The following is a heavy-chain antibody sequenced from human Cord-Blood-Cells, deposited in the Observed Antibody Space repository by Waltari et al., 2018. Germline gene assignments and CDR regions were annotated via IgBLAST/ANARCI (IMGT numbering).Heavy chain of an antibody. Sequence: QVQLQQWGAGLLKPSETLSLTCAVYGGSFSGYYWSWIRQPPGKGLEWIGEINHSGSTNYNPSLKSRVTISVDTSKNQFSLKLSSVTAADTVVYYCALVGATLHGDYWGQGTLVTVSS. CDR2: INHSGST. V-gene: IGHV4-34*01. CDR1: GGSFSGYY. CDR3: ALVGATLHGDY. J-gene: IGHJ4*02. D-gene: IGHD1-26*01.